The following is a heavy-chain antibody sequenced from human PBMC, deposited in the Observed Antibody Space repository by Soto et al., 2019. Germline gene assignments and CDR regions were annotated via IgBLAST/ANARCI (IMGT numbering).Heavy chain of an antibody. V-gene: IGHV4-61*01. CDR1: GGSASSGSYY. D-gene: IGHD3-22*01. CDR3: ARGFWDGSGYYDSYYFDY. CDR2: IYYSGST. Sequence: SETLSLTCTVSGGSASSGSYYWSWIRQPPGKGLEWIGYIYYSGSTNYNPSLKSRVTISVDTSKNQFSLKLSSVTAADTAVYYWARGFWDGSGYYDSYYFDYWGQGTLVTVSS. J-gene: IGHJ4*02.